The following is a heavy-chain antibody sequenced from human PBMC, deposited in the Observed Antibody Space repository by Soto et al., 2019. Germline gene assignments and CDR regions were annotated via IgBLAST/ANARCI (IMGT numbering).Heavy chain of an antibody. CDR1: GFTFTNHG. V-gene: IGHV3-30*03. CDR2: ISYNEIDI. D-gene: IGHD3-10*01. Sequence: QMHLVESGGGVVQPGMSLRLSCAVSGFTFTNHGIHWVRQAQGKGLEWVADISYNEIDIWYADSVKGRFTISRDNFGDTAYLQMNGLRPEDTAVYYCASGEGRNGHVTRFDYWGQGTLVTVSS. CDR3: ASGEGRNGHVTRFDY. J-gene: IGHJ4*02.